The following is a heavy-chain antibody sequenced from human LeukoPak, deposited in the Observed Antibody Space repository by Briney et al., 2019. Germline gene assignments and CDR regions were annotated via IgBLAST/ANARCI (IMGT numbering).Heavy chain of an antibody. J-gene: IGHJ3*02. CDR2: IYYSGST. CDR3: ARPQYYYDSSGYSPFDAFDI. CDR1: GGSISSSSYY. D-gene: IGHD3-22*01. V-gene: IGHV4-39*01. Sequence: PSETLPLTCTVSGGSISSSSYYWGWIRQPPGKGLEWIGSIYYSGSTYYNPSLKSRVTISVDTSKNQFSLKLSSVTAADTAVYYCARPQYYYDSSGYSPFDAFDIWGQGTMVTVSS.